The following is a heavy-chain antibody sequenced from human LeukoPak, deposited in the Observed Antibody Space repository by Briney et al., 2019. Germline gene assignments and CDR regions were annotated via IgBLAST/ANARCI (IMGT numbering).Heavy chain of an antibody. V-gene: IGHV3-30*18. CDR1: GFIFSRHD. D-gene: IGHD3-10*01. CDR2: ISYDGSNK. Sequence: PGGSLRLSCAASGFIFSRHDMQWLRQAPGKGVEGVALISYDGSNKKYGDSVRGRFTISRDNSKNTLSLQLNSLRAEDTAVYYCAKEGSKIGSGRNPYYYTGIDVWGKGTTVTVSS. J-gene: IGHJ6*04. CDR3: AKEGSKIGSGRNPYYYTGIDV.